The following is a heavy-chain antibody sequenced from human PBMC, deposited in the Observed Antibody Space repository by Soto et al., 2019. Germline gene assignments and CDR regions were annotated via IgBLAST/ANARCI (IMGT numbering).Heavy chain of an antibody. CDR1: GFTFSSYA. CDR3: AKISSSWSEIDY. V-gene: IGHV3-23*04. J-gene: IGHJ4*02. CDR2: ISGSGAST. D-gene: IGHD6-13*01. Sequence: EVQLVESGGGLVQPGGSLRLSCAASGFTFSSYAMSWVRQAPGKGLEWVSAISGSGASTYYADSVKGRFTISRDNSKNMLYLQMNSLRAEDTAVYYCAKISSSWSEIDYWGQGTLVTVSS.